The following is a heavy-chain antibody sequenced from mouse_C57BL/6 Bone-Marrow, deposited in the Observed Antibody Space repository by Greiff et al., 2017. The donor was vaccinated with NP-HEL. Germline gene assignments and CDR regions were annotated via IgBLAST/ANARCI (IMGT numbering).Heavy chain of an antibody. CDR2: INPSSGYT. Sequence: VQLQQSGAELARPGASVTMSCKASGYTFTSYTMHWVKQRPGQGLEWIGYINPSSGYTKYNQKFKDKATLTADKSSSTAYMQLSSLTSEDSAVYYCARWWLWYFDVWGTGTTVTVSS. CDR3: ARWWLWYFDV. J-gene: IGHJ1*03. D-gene: IGHD1-1*02. CDR1: GYTFTSYT. V-gene: IGHV1-4*01.